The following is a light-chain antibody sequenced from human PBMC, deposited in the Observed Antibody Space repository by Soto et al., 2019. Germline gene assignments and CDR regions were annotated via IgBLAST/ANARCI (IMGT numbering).Light chain of an antibody. V-gene: IGKV1-5*01. Sequence: DIQMTQSPSTLSASVGDTVTITCRASQTISNWLAWYQQKPGKAPKLLIYDASSLESGVPSRFSGSGSGTEFTLTISSLQPDDFATYYCQHYNSYSEAFGQGTKVDI. CDR2: DAS. CDR3: QHYNSYSEA. CDR1: QTISNW. J-gene: IGKJ1*01.